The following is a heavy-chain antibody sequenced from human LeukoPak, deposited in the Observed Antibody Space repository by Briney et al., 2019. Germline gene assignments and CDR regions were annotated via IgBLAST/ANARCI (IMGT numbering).Heavy chain of an antibody. CDR2: INTDGSST. D-gene: IGHD6-13*01. CDR3: AREQEHIAGAKDY. CDR1: GFTFSSYW. J-gene: IGHJ4*02. V-gene: IGHV3-74*01. Sequence: GGSLRLSCAASGFTFSSYWMHWVRQAPGKGLVWVSRINTDGSSTSYADSVKGRFTISRDNAKNTLYLQMNSLRAEDTAVYYCAREQEHIAGAKDYWGQGTLVTVSS.